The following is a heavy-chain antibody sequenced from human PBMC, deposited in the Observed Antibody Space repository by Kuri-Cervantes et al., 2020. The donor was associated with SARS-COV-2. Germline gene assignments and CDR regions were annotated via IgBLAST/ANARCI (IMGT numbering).Heavy chain of an antibody. D-gene: IGHD6-19*01. V-gene: IGHV3-21*01. CDR2: ISSSSSYI. J-gene: IGHJ4*02. CDR1: GFTFSSYS. Sequence: GESLKISCAASGFTFSSYSMNWVRQAPGKGLEWVSSISSSSSYIYYADSVKGRFTISRDNAKNSLYLQMNSLRAEDTAVYYCARDPCIAVAALCYFDYWGQGTLVTVSS. CDR3: ARDPCIAVAALCYFDY.